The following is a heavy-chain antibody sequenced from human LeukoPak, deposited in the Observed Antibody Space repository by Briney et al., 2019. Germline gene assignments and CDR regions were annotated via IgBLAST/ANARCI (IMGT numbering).Heavy chain of an antibody. D-gene: IGHD3-10*01. CDR2: FDPEDGET. J-gene: IGHJ6*02. Sequence: GASVKVSCKVSGYTLTELSMRWVRQAPGKGLEWMGGFDPEDGETIYAQKFQGRVTITADESTSTAYMELSSLRSEDTAVYYCARDYGSGSDYGMDVWGQGTTVTVSS. V-gene: IGHV1-24*01. CDR1: GYTLTELS. CDR3: ARDYGSGSDYGMDV.